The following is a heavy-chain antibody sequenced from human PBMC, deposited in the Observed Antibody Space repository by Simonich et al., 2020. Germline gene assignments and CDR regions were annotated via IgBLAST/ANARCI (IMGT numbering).Heavy chain of an antibody. V-gene: IGHV3-7*01. CDR1: GLTFSSYW. D-gene: IGHD7-27*01. CDR2: IKQDGSEK. CDR3: ARDGLGTAYYYYMDV. J-gene: IGHJ6*03. Sequence: EVQLVESGGGLVQPGGSLRLSCAASGLTFSSYWMSWVRQAPGKGLGWVANIKQDGSEKYYVDSVKGRLTISRDNAKNSLYLQMNSLRAEDTAVYYCARDGLGTAYYYYMDVWGKGTTVTVSS.